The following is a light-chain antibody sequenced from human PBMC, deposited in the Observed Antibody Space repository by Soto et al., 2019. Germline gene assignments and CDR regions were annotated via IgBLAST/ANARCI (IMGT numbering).Light chain of an antibody. V-gene: IGLV1-40*01. CDR2: GHS. CDR3: QCYDSSLSNYV. CDR1: SSNIGADYD. Sequence: QSVLTQPPSVSGAPGQRVTISCTGSSSNIGADYDVHWYQQLPGTAPKLLIYGHSNRPSGVPDRFSGSKSGTSASLAITGLQAEDEADYYCQCYDSSLSNYVFGTGTKLTVL. J-gene: IGLJ1*01.